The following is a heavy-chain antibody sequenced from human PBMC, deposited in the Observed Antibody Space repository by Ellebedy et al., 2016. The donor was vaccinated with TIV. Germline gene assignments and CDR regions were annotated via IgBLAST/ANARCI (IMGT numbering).Heavy chain of an antibody. CDR3: ARYLVGIRFLEWFGGRDYYYYGMDV. Sequence: AASVKVSCKASGYTFTSYDINWVRQATGQGLEWMGWMNPNSGNTGYAQKFQGRVTMTRNTSISTAYMELSSLRSEDTAVYYCARYLVGIRFLEWFGGRDYYYYGMDVWGQGTTVTVSS. V-gene: IGHV1-8*01. D-gene: IGHD3-3*01. J-gene: IGHJ6*02. CDR2: MNPNSGNT. CDR1: GYTFTSYD.